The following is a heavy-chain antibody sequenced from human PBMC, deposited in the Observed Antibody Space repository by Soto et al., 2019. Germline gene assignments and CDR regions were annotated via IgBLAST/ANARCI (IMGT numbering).Heavy chain of an antibody. D-gene: IGHD6-13*01. CDR1: GYTFTSYG. J-gene: IGHJ6*02. CDR3: ARVRAAASFQYYYYGMDV. CDR2: ISAYNGNT. Sequence: ASVKVSCKASGYTFTSYGISWVRQAPGQGLEWMGWISAYNGNTNYEQKLQGRVPMTTETSTTPAYMELRSLRSDDTAVDYCARVRAAASFQYYYYGMDVWGQGTTVTVSS. V-gene: IGHV1-18*01.